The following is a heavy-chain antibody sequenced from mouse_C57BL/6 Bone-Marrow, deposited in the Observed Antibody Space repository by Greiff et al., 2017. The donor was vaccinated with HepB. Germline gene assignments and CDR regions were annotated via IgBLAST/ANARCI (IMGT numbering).Heavy chain of an antibody. CDR3: ARLGRQLRLRGFAY. D-gene: IGHD3-2*02. Sequence: EVQLQQSGPELVKPGDSVKISCKASGYSFTGYFMNWVMQSHGKSLEWIGRINPYNGDTFYNQKFKGKATLTVDKSSSTAHMELRSLTSEDSAVYYCARLGRQLRLRGFAYWGQGTLVTVSA. CDR1: GYSFTGYF. J-gene: IGHJ3*01. CDR2: INPYNGDT. V-gene: IGHV1-20*01.